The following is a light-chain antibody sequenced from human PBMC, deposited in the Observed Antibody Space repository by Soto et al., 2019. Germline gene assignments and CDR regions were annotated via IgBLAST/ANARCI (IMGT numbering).Light chain of an antibody. CDR3: QQYNNLLLT. J-gene: IGKJ4*01. V-gene: IGKV3-15*01. Sequence: IVITQSPATLSVSPGERATLSCRASQSVSSNLAWYQQKPGQAPRLLIYGASTRATGIPARFSGSGSGTEFTLTISSLQSEDFAVYYCQQYNNLLLTFGGGTKVEIK. CDR2: GAS. CDR1: QSVSSN.